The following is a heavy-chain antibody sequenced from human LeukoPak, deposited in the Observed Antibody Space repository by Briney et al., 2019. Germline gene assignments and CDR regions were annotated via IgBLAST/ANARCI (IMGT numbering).Heavy chain of an antibody. Sequence: GGSLRLSCAASGFTFDDYDMSWVRHVPGKGREWVSGITWNGDKRGYADSVKGRFAISIDNTKNSLYLQMSSLRAEDTALYYCARDPFCSSTAGCYFDDWFDPWGPGTLVTVSS. D-gene: IGHD2-2*01. V-gene: IGHV3-20*04. CDR3: ARDPFCSSTAGCYFDDWFDP. CDR1: GFTFDDYD. CDR2: ITWNGDKR. J-gene: IGHJ5*02.